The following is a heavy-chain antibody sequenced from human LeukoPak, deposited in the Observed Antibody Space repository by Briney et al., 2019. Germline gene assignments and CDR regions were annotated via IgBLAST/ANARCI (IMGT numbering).Heavy chain of an antibody. CDR1: GFTFSSYG. Sequence: GGSLRLSCAASGFTFSSYGMHWVRQAPGKRLEWVAFIRYDGSNEYYADSVKGRFTISRDDSKNTLYLQMNSLRVEDTAVYYCAKVYIAARPHWFDPWGQGTLVTVSS. CDR3: AKVYIAARPHWFDP. D-gene: IGHD6-6*01. V-gene: IGHV3-30*02. J-gene: IGHJ5*02. CDR2: IRYDGSNE.